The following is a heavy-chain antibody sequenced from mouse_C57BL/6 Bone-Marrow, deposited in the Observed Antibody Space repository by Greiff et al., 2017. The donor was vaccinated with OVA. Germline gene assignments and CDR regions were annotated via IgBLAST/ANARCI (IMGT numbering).Heavy chain of an antibody. CDR2: IDPADSYT. CDR1: GYTFTSYW. D-gene: IGHD1-1*01. V-gene: IGHV1-69*01. CDR3: ARRGYGSSFAWFAY. J-gene: IGHJ3*01. Sequence: QVQLQQPGAELVMPGASVKLSCKASGYTFTSYWMHWVKQRPGQGLEWIGVIDPADSYTNYNQKFKGKSTLTVDKSSSTAYMQLSSLTSEDSAVYYCARRGYGSSFAWFAYWGQGTLVTVSA.